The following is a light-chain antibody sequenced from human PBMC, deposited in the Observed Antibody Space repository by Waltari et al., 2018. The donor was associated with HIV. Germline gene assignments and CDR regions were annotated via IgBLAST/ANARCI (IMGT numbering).Light chain of an antibody. Sequence: EIVLTQSPDTLSLSPGERATLSCRPSQSVSSSYLAWYRQNPGQTPRLLIYGTSSRAPGIPDRFSGSGSETDFTLIISRLEPEDFAVYYCQQYVTAPWTFGQGTKVEIK. CDR3: QQYVTAPWT. J-gene: IGKJ1*01. CDR2: GTS. CDR1: QSVSSSY. V-gene: IGKV3-20*01.